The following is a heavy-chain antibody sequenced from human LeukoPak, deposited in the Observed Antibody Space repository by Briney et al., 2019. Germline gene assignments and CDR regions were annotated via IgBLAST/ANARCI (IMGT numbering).Heavy chain of an antibody. CDR3: ATVRYLEF. Sequence: PGGSLRLSCVASGLTFSSNWMSWVRQAPGKGLEWVANIKQDGSEIYYVDSVKGRFTISRDNAKKSLYLQMNSLRAEDTAVYYCATVRYLEFWGQGILVTVSS. V-gene: IGHV3-7*01. D-gene: IGHD3-3*01. J-gene: IGHJ4*01. CDR2: IKQDGSEI. CDR1: GLTFSSNW.